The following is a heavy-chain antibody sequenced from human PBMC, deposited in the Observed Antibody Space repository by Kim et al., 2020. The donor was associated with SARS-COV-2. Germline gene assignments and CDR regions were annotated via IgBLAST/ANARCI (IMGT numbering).Heavy chain of an antibody. J-gene: IGHJ4*02. CDR1: GYNFASYG. CDR3: ARYGDLEREGVDY. CDR2: INADNGHT. V-gene: IGHV1-18*01. Sequence: ASVKVSCKASGYNFASYGVAWVRQAPGQGLEWMGWINADNGHTKYAEKFQGRVTISTDTSTSTAYMELRRLGSDDTAMYYCARYGDLEREGVDYRGQGTL. D-gene: IGHD2-8*01.